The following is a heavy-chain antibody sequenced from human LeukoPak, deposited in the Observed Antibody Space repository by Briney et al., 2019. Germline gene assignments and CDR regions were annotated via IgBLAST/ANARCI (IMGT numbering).Heavy chain of an antibody. Sequence: PSETLSLTCAVSGYSISSGYYWGWIRQPPGNGLEWIGSIYHSGSTYYNPSLKSRVTISVDTSKNQFSLKLSSVTAADTAVYYCARLAADYYYYMDVWGKGTTVTVSS. CDR2: IYHSGST. CDR1: GYSISSGYY. CDR3: ARLAADYYYYMDV. J-gene: IGHJ6*03. V-gene: IGHV4-38-2*01.